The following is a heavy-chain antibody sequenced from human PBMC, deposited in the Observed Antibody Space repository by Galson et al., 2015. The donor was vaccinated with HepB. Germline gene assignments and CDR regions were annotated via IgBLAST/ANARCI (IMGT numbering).Heavy chain of an antibody. D-gene: IGHD2-2*01. Sequence: SVKVSCKVSGYTLTELSMHWVRQAPGKGLEWMGGFDPEDGETIYAQKFQGRVTMTEDTSTDTAYMELSSLRSEDTAVYYCATDRDCSSTSCPVQRWGQGTLVTVSS. CDR2: FDPEDGET. CDR1: GYTLTELS. V-gene: IGHV1-24*01. J-gene: IGHJ1*01. CDR3: ATDRDCSSTSCPVQR.